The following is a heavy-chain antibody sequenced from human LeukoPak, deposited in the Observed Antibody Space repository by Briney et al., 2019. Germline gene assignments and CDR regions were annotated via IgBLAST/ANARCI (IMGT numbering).Heavy chain of an antibody. D-gene: IGHD1-7*01. V-gene: IGHV6-1*01. CDR1: GDSVSSNSAA. CDR2: TYYRSKWNN. CDR3: ARENFDPEGFYYGMDV. J-gene: IGHJ6*02. Sequence: SQTLSLTCAISGDSVSSNSAAWNWIRQSPSRGLEWLGRTYYRSKWNNDYAISVKSRITINPDTSKNQFSLQLNSMTPEDTAVYYCARENFDPEGFYYGMDVWGQGTTVTVSS.